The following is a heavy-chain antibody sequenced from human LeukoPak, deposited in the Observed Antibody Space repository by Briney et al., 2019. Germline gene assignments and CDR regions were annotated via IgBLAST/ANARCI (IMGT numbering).Heavy chain of an antibody. CDR1: VAPFSGGGSY. CDR2: IYYSGST. J-gene: IGHJ4*02. V-gene: IGHV4-31*03. CDR3: ARGPDYGGFDY. Sequence: SQTLSFTCPFPVAPFSGGGSYGSWFRQHQGKARGWIGYIYYSGSTYYNPSLKSRVTISVDTSKNQFSLKLSSVTAADTAVYYCARGPDYGGFDYWGQGTLVTVSS. D-gene: IGHD4-23*01.